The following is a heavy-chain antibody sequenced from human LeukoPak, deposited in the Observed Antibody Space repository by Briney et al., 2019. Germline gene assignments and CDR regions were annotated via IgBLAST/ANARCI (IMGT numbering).Heavy chain of an antibody. J-gene: IGHJ5*02. D-gene: IGHD6-13*01. V-gene: IGHV3-23*01. CDR2: ISGSGGST. CDR3: AKTLFPSLLVAAAGS. Sequence: GGSLRLSCAASGFTFSSYAMSWVRQAPGKGLEWVSAISGSGGSTYYADSVKGRFTISRDNSKNTLYLQMNSLRAEDTAVYYCAKTLFPSLLVAAAGSWGQGTLVTVSS. CDR1: GFTFSSYA.